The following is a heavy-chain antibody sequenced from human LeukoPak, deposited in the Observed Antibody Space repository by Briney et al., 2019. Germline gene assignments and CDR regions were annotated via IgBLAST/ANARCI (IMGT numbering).Heavy chain of an antibody. J-gene: IGHJ4*02. CDR1: GFTFDDYA. Sequence: SRGSLRLSCAASGFTFDDYAMHWVRQAPGKGLGWVSGISWNSGSIGYADSVKGRFTISRDNAKNSLYLQMNSLRAEDTALYYCARTPRGYSYGYYFDYWGQGTLVTVSS. CDR3: ARTPRGYSYGYYFDY. D-gene: IGHD5-18*01. V-gene: IGHV3-9*01. CDR2: ISWNSGSI.